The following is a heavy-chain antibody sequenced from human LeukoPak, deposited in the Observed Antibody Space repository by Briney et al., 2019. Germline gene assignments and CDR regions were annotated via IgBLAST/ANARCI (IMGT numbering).Heavy chain of an antibody. CDR1: GGTFSSYA. J-gene: IGHJ6*03. D-gene: IGHD2-15*01. CDR3: ARDGVGYCSGGSCYYYYMDV. CDR2: IIPIFGTA. Sequence: ASVKVSCKASGGTFSSYAISLGRQAPGQGLEWMGGIIPIFGTANYAQKFQGRVTITADESPSTASMESSTLRPEDTAVYYCARDGVGYCSGGSCYYYYMDVWGKGTTVTVSS. V-gene: IGHV1-69*13.